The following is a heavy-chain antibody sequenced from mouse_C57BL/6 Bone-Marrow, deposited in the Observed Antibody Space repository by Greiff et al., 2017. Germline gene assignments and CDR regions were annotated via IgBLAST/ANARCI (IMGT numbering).Heavy chain of an antibody. J-gene: IGHJ2*01. V-gene: IGHV1-82*01. D-gene: IGHD1-1*02. CDR1: GYAFSSSW. CDR3: ASPLEWWVPLNFDY. CDR2: IYPGDGDT. Sequence: QVQLQQSGPELVKPGASVKISCKASGYAFSSSWMNWVKQRPGTGLEWIGRIYPGDGDTNYNGKLKGKATRTADKSSSTAYMQLSSRTSEDSAVYFCASPLEWWVPLNFDYWGQGTTLTVSS.